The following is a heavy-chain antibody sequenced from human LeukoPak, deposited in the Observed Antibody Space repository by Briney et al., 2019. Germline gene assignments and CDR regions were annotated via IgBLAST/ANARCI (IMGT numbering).Heavy chain of an antibody. Sequence: GGSLRLSCAASGFTFSSYWMSWVRQAPGKGLEWVATIKQDGSEKYYVDSVQGRFTISRDNAKNSLYLQMNSLRAEDTAVYYCARDHLGGWLDIWGQGTLVTVSS. CDR1: GFTFSSYW. D-gene: IGHD5-12*01. CDR2: IKQDGSEK. CDR3: ARDHLGGWLDI. J-gene: IGHJ4*02. V-gene: IGHV3-7*01.